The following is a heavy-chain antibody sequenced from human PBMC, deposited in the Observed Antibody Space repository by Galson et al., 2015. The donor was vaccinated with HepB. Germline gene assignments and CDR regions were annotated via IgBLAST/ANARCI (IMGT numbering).Heavy chain of an antibody. CDR2: ITARSTYI. J-gene: IGHJ4*02. CDR3: ARGLTGDYVFDD. CDR1: EFTFSGFS. Sequence: SLRLSCAASEFTFSGFSMNWVRQAPGKRLEWVSFITARSTYIYYAQSVKGRFTISRDNATSSVFLEMNNLRDDDTAVYYCARGLTGDYVFDDRGQGTVVT. D-gene: IGHD4-17*01. V-gene: IGHV3-21*06.